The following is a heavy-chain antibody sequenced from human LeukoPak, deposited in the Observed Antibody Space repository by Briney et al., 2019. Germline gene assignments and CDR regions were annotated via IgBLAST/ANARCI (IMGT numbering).Heavy chain of an antibody. CDR2: IIPIFGTA. CDR1: AGTFSSYA. J-gene: IGHJ6*03. D-gene: IGHD4-11*01. V-gene: IGHV1-69*05. CDR3: ARLHPYYYYMDV. Sequence: SVKVSCKASAGTFSSYAISWVRQAPGQGLEWMGRIIPIFGTANYAQKFQGRVTITTDESTSTAYMELSSLRSEDTAVYYCARLHPYYYYMDVWGKGTTVTVSS.